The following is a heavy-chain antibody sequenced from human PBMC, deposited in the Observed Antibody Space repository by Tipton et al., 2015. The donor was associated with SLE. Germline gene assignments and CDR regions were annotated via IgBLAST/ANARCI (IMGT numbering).Heavy chain of an antibody. D-gene: IGHD2-21*01. CDR2: IKEDGSEK. J-gene: IGHJ4*02. Sequence: GSLRLSCAASGFILNRGDTHWVRQAPGKGLEWVANIKEDGSEKYFVDSVKGRFTISRDNAKNSLYLQMNSLRAEDTAVYYCAREGPSTSHGDYYFDYWGQGTLVTVSS. CDR1: GFILNRGD. V-gene: IGHV3-7*01. CDR3: AREGPSTSHGDYYFDY.